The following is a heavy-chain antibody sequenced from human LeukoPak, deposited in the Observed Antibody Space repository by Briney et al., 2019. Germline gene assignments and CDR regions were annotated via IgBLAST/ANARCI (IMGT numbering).Heavy chain of an antibody. CDR3: AKRKGSSWFNRYYFDY. V-gene: IGHV3-23*01. Sequence: PGGSLRLSCAASGFTFSSYAMSWVRQAPGKGLEWVSAISGSSGSTYYADSVKGRFTISRDNSKNTLYLQMNSLRAEDTAVYYCAKRKGSSWFNRYYFDYWGQGTLVTVSS. CDR1: GFTFSSYA. CDR2: ISGSSGST. D-gene: IGHD6-13*01. J-gene: IGHJ4*02.